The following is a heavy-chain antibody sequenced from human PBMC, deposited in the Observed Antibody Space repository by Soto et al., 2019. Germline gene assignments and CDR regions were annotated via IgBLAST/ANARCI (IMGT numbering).Heavy chain of an antibody. D-gene: IGHD4-17*01. CDR3: ASQTTVVTPFDY. CDR2: ISAYNGNT. V-gene: IGHV1-18*04. CDR1: GYTFTSYG. J-gene: IGHJ4*02. Sequence: ASVKVSCKASGYTFTSYGISWLRQAPGQGLEWMGWISAYNGNTNYAQKLQGRVTMTTDTSTSTAYMELRSLRSDDTAVYYCASQTTVVTPFDYWGQGTLVTVSS.